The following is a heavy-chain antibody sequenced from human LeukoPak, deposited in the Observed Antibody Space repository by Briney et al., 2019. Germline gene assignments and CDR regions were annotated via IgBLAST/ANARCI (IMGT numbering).Heavy chain of an antibody. CDR1: GGSISSYY. V-gene: IGHV4-59*08. J-gene: IGHJ5*02. CDR2: IYYSGST. D-gene: IGHD4-4*01. CDR3: ARQDDSNVGWFDP. Sequence: SETLSLTCTVSGGSISSYYWSWIRQPPGNGLEWIGYIYYSGSTNYNPSLKSRVTISVDTSKNQFSLKLSSVTAADTAVYYCARQDDSNVGWFDPWGQGTLVTVSS.